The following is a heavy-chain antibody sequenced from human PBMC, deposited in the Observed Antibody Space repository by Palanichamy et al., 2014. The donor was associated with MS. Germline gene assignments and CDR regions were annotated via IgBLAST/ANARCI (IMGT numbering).Heavy chain of an antibody. CDR3: ARDRSSTNYYYDMDV. CDR2: IWYAGSNK. V-gene: IGHV3-30*02. J-gene: IGHJ6*03. CDR1: GFSFSNYG. Sequence: QVQLVEVWGEGVVRAGGGPVRLSCAASGFSFSNYGMHWVRQAPGKGLEWVAFIWYAGSNKYYGDSVKGRFTISRDNSKNTLYLQMNSLKVEDTAVYYCARDRSSTNYYYDMDVWGQGTTVAVSS. D-gene: IGHD2-2*01.